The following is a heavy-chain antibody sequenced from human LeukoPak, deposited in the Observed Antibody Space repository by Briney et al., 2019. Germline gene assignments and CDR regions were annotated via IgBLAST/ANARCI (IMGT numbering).Heavy chain of an antibody. V-gene: IGHV1-69*04. J-gene: IGHJ6*02. CDR3: ARQTPPYGMDV. CDR2: IIPILGIA. CDR1: GGTFSSYA. Sequence: SVKVSCKASGGTFSSYAISWVRQAPGQGLEWMGRIIPILGIANYAQKFQGRVTITADKSTSTAYMELSSLRSEDTAVYCCARQTPPYGMDVWGQGTTVTVSS.